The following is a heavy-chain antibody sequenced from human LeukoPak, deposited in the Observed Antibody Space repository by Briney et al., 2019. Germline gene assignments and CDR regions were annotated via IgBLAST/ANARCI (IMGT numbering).Heavy chain of an antibody. D-gene: IGHD6-19*01. CDR1: GFTFSGSS. CDR2: IRSKAHSYAT. Sequence: GGSLKLSCAASGFTFSGSSMQWVRQAPGKGLEWVGRIRSKAHSYATAYAASVKGRFTISRDDSKNTAYLQMNSLKTEDTAVYYCTSRGWPWGQGTMVTVSS. J-gene: IGHJ4*02. V-gene: IGHV3-73*01. CDR3: TSRGWP.